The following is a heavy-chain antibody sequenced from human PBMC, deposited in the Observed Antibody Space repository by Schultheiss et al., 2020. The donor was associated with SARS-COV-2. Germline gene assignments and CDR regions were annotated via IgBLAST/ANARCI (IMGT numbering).Heavy chain of an antibody. D-gene: IGHD2-15*01. J-gene: IGHJ6*02. V-gene: IGHV4-30-2*01. CDR1: GGSISSGGYS. Sequence: LSLTCTVSGGSISSGGYSWSWIRQPPGKGLEWIGYIYHSGSTYYNPSLKSRVTISVDRSKNQFSLKLNSVTAADTAVYYCDRVTEDRAYYYYGMDVWGQGTTVTVAS. CDR2: IYHSGST. CDR3: DRVTEDRAYYYYGMDV.